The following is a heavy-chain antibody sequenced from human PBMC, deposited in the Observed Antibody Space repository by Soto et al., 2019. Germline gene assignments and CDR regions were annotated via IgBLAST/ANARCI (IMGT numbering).Heavy chain of an antibody. CDR3: ARDLSGGNYYYHGLDV. J-gene: IGHJ6*02. CDR2: ITSNSIYK. D-gene: IGHD1-26*01. CDR1: GFTFSDYD. V-gene: IGHV3-21*01. Sequence: EVQLVESGGGLVKPGGSMRLSCAASGFTFSDYDMTWVRQAPGKGLEWVSSITSNSIYKYSADSLKGRFTISRDNAKNTLFLQINSLRAEDTAVYYCARDLSGGNYYYHGLDVWGQRTTVTVSS.